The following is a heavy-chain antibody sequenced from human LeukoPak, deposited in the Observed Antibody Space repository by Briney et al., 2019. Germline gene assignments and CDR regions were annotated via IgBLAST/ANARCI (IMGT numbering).Heavy chain of an antibody. Sequence: GGSLRLSCAASGFTFSSYSMNWVRQAPGKGLEWVSYISSSSSTIYYADSVKGRFTISRDNAKNSLYLQMNSLRAEDTAVYYCARDRIAAAGDFQHWGQGTLVTVSS. CDR2: ISSSSSTI. CDR3: ARDRIAAAGDFQH. J-gene: IGHJ1*01. V-gene: IGHV3-48*04. CDR1: GFTFSSYS. D-gene: IGHD6-13*01.